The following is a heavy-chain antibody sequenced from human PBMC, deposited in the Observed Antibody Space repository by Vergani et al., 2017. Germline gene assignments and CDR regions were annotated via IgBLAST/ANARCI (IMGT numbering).Heavy chain of an antibody. Sequence: QVQLQQWGAGLLKPSETLSLTCAVYGGSFSGYYWSWIRQPPGKGLEWIGEINHSGSTNYNPSLKSRVTISVDTSKNQFSLKLSSVTVADTAVYYCARRIVVVVAATPMDVWGQGTTVTVSS. CDR3: ARRIVVVVAATPMDV. J-gene: IGHJ6*02. CDR2: INHSGST. D-gene: IGHD2-15*01. CDR1: GGSFSGYY. V-gene: IGHV4-34*01.